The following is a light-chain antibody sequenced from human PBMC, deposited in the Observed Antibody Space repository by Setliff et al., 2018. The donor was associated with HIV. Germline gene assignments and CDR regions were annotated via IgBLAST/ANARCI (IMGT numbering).Light chain of an antibody. CDR3: ASWDDSLKEYV. V-gene: IGLV1-44*01. J-gene: IGLJ1*01. CDR1: SPNIGTNT. Sequence: QSVLTQLPSVSGTPGQRVAISCSGTSPNIGTNTVNWYQQLPGAAPKLLIYTNSHRPSGVPDRFSGSKSGTSASLAISGLRSEDEADYYCASWDDSLKEYVFGTGTKVTVL. CDR2: TNS.